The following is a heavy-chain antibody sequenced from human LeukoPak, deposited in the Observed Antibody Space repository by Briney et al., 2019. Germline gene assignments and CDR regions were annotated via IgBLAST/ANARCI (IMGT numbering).Heavy chain of an antibody. CDR3: ARDEIAAAVSFDY. V-gene: IGHV4-4*07. J-gene: IGHJ4*02. CDR2: TYTSGTT. Sequence: PSETLSLTCTASGASISSYYWNWIRQPAGKGLEWIGRTYTSGTTNYNPSLKSRVSMSVDTSKNQFSLKLSSVTAADTAVYYCARDEIAAAVSFDYWGQGTLVTVSS. CDR1: GASISSYY. D-gene: IGHD6-13*01.